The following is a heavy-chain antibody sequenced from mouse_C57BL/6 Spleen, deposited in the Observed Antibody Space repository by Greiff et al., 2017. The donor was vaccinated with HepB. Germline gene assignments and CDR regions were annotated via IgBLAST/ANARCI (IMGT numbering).Heavy chain of an antibody. CDR1: GFTFTDYY. Sequence: EVQGVESGGGLVQPGGSLSLSCAASGFTFTDYYMSWVRQPPGKALEWLGFIRNKANGYTTEYSASVKGRFTISRDNSQSILYLQMNALRAEDSATYYCARSSGTREAMDYWGQGTSVTVSS. V-gene: IGHV7-3*01. CDR3: ARSSGTREAMDY. CDR2: IRNKANGYTT. J-gene: IGHJ4*01. D-gene: IGHD4-1*01.